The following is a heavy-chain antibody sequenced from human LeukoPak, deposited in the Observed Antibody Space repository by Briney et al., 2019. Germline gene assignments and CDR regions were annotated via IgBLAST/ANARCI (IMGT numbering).Heavy chain of an antibody. CDR3: AKGGPAAISAADY. D-gene: IGHD2-2*01. CDR2: IRYDGSNK. J-gene: IGHJ4*02. CDR1: GFTFSSYG. Sequence: GGSLRLSCAASGFTFSSYGMHWVRQAPGKGLEGVAFIRYDGSNKYYADSVKGRFTISRDNSKNTLYLQMNSLRAEDTAVYYCAKGGPAAISAADYWGQGTLVTVSS. V-gene: IGHV3-30*02.